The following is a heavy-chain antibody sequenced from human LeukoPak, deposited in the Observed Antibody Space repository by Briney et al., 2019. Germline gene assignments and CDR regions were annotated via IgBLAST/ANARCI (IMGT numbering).Heavy chain of an antibody. V-gene: IGHV3-7*01. CDR3: ARNARGPGDY. CDR2: INQDGSEE. D-gene: IGHD2-2*01. CDR1: GLPFSTFW. J-gene: IGHJ4*02. Sequence: SGGSLRLSCAASGLPFSTFWMNWVRQAPVKGLEWVANINQDGSEEYYVDSVKGRFTISRDNAKNSVYLQMNSPRVEDTGIYYCARNARGPGDYWGQGTVVTVSS.